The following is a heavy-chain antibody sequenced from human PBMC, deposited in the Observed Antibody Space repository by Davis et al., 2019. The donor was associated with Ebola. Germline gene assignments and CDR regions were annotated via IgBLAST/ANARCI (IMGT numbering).Heavy chain of an antibody. Sequence: GESLKISCAASGFTFSGSAMHWVRQASGKGLEWVGRIRSKANSYATAYAASVKGRFTISRDDSKNTAYLQMNSLKTEDTAVYYCARAGFCGGGTCYSDYFDSWGQGTLVTVSS. D-gene: IGHD2-15*01. V-gene: IGHV3-73*01. CDR3: ARAGFCGGGTCYSDYFDS. J-gene: IGHJ4*02. CDR1: GFTFSGSA. CDR2: IRSKANSYAT.